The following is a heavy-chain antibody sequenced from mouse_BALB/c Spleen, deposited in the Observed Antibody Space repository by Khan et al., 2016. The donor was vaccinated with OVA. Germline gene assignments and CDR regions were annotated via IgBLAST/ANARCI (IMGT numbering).Heavy chain of an antibody. Sequence: EVKLLESGPGLVKPSQSLSLTCTVTGYSITSDYAWNWIRQFPGNKLEWMGYISYSGNTKYNPSLKSRISITRDTSENQFFLQLNSVTSEDTATXYGARIYGGDFDYWGQGTTLTVSS. CDR2: ISYSGNT. J-gene: IGHJ2*01. CDR3: ARIYGGDFDY. D-gene: IGHD1-1*01. V-gene: IGHV3-2*02. CDR1: GYSITSDYA.